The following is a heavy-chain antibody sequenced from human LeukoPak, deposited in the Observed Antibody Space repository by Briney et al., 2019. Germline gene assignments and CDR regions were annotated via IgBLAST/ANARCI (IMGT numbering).Heavy chain of an antibody. J-gene: IGHJ3*02. D-gene: IGHD1-26*01. V-gene: IGHV3-21*01. CDR3: ARGHSGSYQRTDAFDI. CDR2: ISSSSSYI. Sequence: GGSLRLSCAASGFTFSSYSMNWVRQAPGKGLEWVSSISSSSSYIYYADSVKGRFSVSRDNAKNSLYLQMNSLRAEDTAVYYCARGHSGSYQRTDAFDIWGQGTMVTVSS. CDR1: GFTFSSYS.